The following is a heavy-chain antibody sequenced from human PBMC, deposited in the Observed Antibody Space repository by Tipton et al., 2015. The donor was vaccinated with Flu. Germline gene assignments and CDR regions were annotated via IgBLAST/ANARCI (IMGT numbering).Heavy chain of an antibody. CDR2: INGDGSST. V-gene: IGHV3-74*01. D-gene: IGHD1-20*01. Sequence: SLRLSCAASGFTFSSYWMHWVRQGPGKGLVWVSRINGDGSSTNYADSVKGRFTISRDNAKNTLYLQMNSLRAEDTAVYYCARVGAITGTDDWGQGTLVTVSS. J-gene: IGHJ4*02. CDR3: ARVGAITGTDD. CDR1: GFTFSSYW.